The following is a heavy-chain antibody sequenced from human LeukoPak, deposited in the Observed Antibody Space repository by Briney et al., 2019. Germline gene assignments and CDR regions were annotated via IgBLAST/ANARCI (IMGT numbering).Heavy chain of an antibody. V-gene: IGHV3-20*04. CDR1: GFTFDDYG. Sequence: GGALRLSCAASGFTFDDYGMSWVRQAPGKGLEWVSGINWNGGSTDYADSVKGRFTISRDNAKNSLYLQMNSLRAEDTALYYCARWKVAVESYFDYWGQGTLVTVSS. J-gene: IGHJ4*02. CDR3: ARWKVAVESYFDY. D-gene: IGHD2-15*01. CDR2: INWNGGST.